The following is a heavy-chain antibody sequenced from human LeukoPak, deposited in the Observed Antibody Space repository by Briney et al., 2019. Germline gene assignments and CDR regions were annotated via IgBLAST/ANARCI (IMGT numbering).Heavy chain of an antibody. Sequence: GASVKVSCKASGYTFTSYAMHWVRQAPGQRLEWMGWISAGNGNTKYSQKFQGRVTITRDTSASTAYMELSSLRSEDTAVYYCASVVRAGLDYWGQGTLVTVSS. J-gene: IGHJ4*02. V-gene: IGHV1-3*01. CDR1: GYTFTSYA. D-gene: IGHD2-15*01. CDR2: ISAGNGNT. CDR3: ASVVRAGLDY.